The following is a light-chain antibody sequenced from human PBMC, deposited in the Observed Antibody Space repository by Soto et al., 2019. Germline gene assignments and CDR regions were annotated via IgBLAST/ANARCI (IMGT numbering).Light chain of an antibody. J-gene: IGKJ1*01. CDR3: QQYNSYSGT. CDR2: AAS. CDR1: QGISRS. Sequence: DIQMTQSPSSVSAFVGDRVTISTQASQGISRSLAWYQQKPGKAPKLLIYAASSLQSGVPSRFSGGGSGTDFTLTISCLQSEDFATYYCQQYNSYSGTFGQGTKVDIK. V-gene: IGKV1-12*01.